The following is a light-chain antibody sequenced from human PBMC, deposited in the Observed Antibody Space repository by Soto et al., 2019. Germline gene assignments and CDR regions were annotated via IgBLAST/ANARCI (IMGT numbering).Light chain of an antibody. Sequence: EIVLSQSPGTLSLSPGERATLSCRASQRVNTDVAWYQQKPGQAPRLLIHDAFDRATEIPARFSGSASGTEFTLTISSLQSEDFAVYYCQQYSNWPLTFGGGTKVDNK. CDR1: QRVNTD. CDR2: DAF. CDR3: QQYSNWPLT. J-gene: IGKJ4*01. V-gene: IGKV3-15*01.